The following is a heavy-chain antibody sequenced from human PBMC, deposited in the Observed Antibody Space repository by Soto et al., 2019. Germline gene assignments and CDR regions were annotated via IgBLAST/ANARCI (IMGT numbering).Heavy chain of an antibody. Sequence: LRLSCAASGFTFSSYAMHWVRQAPGKGLEWVAVISYDGSNKYYADSVKGRFTISRDNSKNTLYLQMNSLRAEDTAVYYCARDRRITMVRGVIYYYYGMDVWGQGTAVTVSS. CDR1: GFTFSSYA. V-gene: IGHV3-30-3*01. CDR3: ARDRRITMVRGVIYYYYGMDV. CDR2: ISYDGSNK. J-gene: IGHJ6*02. D-gene: IGHD3-10*01.